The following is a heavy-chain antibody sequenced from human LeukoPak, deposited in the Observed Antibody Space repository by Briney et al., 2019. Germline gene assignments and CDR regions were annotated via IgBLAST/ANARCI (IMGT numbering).Heavy chain of an antibody. CDR1: GGTFSSYA. Sequence: AASVKVSCKASGGTFSSYAISWVRQAPGQWLEWMGGIIPIFGTANYAQKFQGRVTITTDESTSTAYMELSSLRSEDTAVYYCARADYGGNSFRIYFQHWGQGTLVTVSS. D-gene: IGHD4-23*01. J-gene: IGHJ1*01. CDR3: ARADYGGNSFRIYFQH. CDR2: IIPIFGTA. V-gene: IGHV1-69*05.